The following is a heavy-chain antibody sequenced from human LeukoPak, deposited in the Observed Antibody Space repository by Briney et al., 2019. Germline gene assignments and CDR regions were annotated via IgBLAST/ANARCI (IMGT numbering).Heavy chain of an antibody. CDR3: ARGRQLVRRVQLSDY. V-gene: IGHV4-34*01. CDR1: GGSFSGYY. D-gene: IGHD6-13*01. CDR2: INHSGST. J-gene: IGHJ4*02. Sequence: SETLSLTCAVYGGSFSGYYWSWIRQPPGKGLEWIGEINHSGSTNYNPSLKSRVTISVDTSKNQFSLKLSSVTAADTAVYYCARGRQLVRRVQLSDYWGQGTLVTVSS.